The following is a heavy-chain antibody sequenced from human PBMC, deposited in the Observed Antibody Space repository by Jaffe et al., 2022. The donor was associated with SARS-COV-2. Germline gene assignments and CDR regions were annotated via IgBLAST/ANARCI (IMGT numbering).Heavy chain of an antibody. CDR2: IIPILGIA. Sequence: QVQLVQSGAEVKKPGSSVKVSCKASGGTFSSYTISWVRQAPGQGLEWMGRIIPILGIANYAQKFQGRVTITADKSTSTAYMELSSLRSEDTAVYYCARKAEGEYSYGYDYYGMDVWGQGTTVTVSS. D-gene: IGHD5-18*01. CDR1: GGTFSSYT. CDR3: ARKAEGEYSYGYDYYGMDV. J-gene: IGHJ6*02. V-gene: IGHV1-69*02.